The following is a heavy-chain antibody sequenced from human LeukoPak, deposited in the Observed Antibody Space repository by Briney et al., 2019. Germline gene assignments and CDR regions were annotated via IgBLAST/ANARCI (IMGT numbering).Heavy chain of an antibody. CDR1: GYTFTGYY. CDR3: ARGAVVSSSWFENGFDP. D-gene: IGHD6-13*01. CDR2: INPNSGVT. J-gene: IGHJ5*02. Sequence: GASVKVSCKASGYTFTGYYMHWVRQAPGQGLEWMGWINPNSGVTEYAEKFQGRVTMTRDTSISTAYMELSRLRSDDTAVYYCARGAVVSSSWFENGFDPWGQGTLVTVSS. V-gene: IGHV1-2*02.